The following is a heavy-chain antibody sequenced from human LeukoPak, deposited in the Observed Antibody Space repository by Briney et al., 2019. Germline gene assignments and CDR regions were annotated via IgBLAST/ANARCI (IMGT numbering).Heavy chain of an antibody. CDR1: GGSISIYY. D-gene: IGHD1-26*01. J-gene: IGHJ4*02. CDR3: VRDRELYY. V-gene: IGHV4-59*01. CDR2: VYNSGST. Sequence: AETLSLTCTVSGGSISIYYWSWIRQPPGKGLEWIGYVYNSGSTDYNPSLKSRVTISAGTSKNQFSLKVNSVTASDTAVYYCVRDRELYYWGQGILVTVSS.